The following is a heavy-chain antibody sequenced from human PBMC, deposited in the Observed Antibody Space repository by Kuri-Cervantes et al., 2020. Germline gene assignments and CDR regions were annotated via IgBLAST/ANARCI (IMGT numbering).Heavy chain of an antibody. CDR2: ISSSSSTI. V-gene: IGHV3-48*01. J-gene: IGHJ6*02. Sequence: GESLKISCAASGFTFSSYSMNWVRQAPGKGLEWVSYISSSSSTIYYADSVKGRFTISRDNSKNTLYLQMNSLRAEDTAVYYCASGSFAFDYYYGMDVWGQGTTVTVSS. CDR3: ASGSFAFDYYYGMDV. CDR1: GFTFSSYS. D-gene: IGHD3-10*01.